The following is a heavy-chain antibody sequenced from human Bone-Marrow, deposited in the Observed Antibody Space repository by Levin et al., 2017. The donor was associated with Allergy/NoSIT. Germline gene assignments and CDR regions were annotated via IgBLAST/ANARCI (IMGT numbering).Heavy chain of an antibody. Sequence: SGGSLRLSCAASGFSVDDYAIHWIRQVPGKGLEWVSGINWNSATIGYADSVKGRFIISRDSAKNSLYLQMSSLRVEDTALYYCAKDIYPAPDYDFWSGSIGGYFDYWGQGILVTVSS. D-gene: IGHD3-3*01. J-gene: IGHJ4*02. CDR3: AKDIYPAPDYDFWSGSIGGYFDY. CDR1: GFSVDDYA. CDR2: INWNSATI. V-gene: IGHV3-9*01.